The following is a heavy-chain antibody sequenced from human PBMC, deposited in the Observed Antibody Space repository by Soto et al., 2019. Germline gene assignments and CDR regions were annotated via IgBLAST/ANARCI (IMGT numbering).Heavy chain of an antibody. CDR3: ARAPENPSIFGVALPYFFDS. CDR2: IFYSEAF. V-gene: IGHV4-31*03. J-gene: IGHJ4*02. Sequence: VQLQESGPGLVKPSQTLSLTCTVSGGSISSDSSYWSWIRQRPGMGLEWIGYIFYSEAFYYTPSLRGRVMILADTSKNHFTLRLSSVTAADTAVYYCARAPENPSIFGVALPYFFDSWGQGTQVTVSS. D-gene: IGHD3-3*01. CDR1: GGSISSDSSY.